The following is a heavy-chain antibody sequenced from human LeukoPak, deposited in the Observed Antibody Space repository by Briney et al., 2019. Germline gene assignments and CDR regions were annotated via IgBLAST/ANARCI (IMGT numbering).Heavy chain of an antibody. CDR1: GFTFSSYS. D-gene: IGHD2-15*01. CDR3: AKGYCSTGSCQYHFDY. V-gene: IGHV3-23*01. J-gene: IGHJ4*02. CDR2: AGGSGGST. Sequence: GGSLRLSCAASGFTFSSYSMSWVRQAPGKGLEWVSAAGGSGGSTHYADSVKGRFTISRDNSKNTVYLQMDSLRAEDTATYYCAKGYCSTGSCQYHFDYWGQGTLVTVSS.